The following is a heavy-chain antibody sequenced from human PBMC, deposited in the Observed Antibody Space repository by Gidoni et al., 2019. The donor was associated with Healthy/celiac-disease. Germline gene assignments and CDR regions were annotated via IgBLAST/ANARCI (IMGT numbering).Heavy chain of an antibody. J-gene: IGHJ4*02. V-gene: IGHV3-23*01. CDR1: GFTFRRYA. CDR3: AKGEGDCSSTSCYLINYFDY. Sequence: EVQLLESGGGLVQPGGSLRLSCAASGFTFRRYALIWVRQAPGKGLAWVSAISGSGGSTYYADSVKGRFTISRDNSKNTLYLQMNSLRAEDTAVYYCAKGEGDCSSTSCYLINYFDYWGQGTLVTVSS. CDR2: ISGSGGST. D-gene: IGHD2-2*01.